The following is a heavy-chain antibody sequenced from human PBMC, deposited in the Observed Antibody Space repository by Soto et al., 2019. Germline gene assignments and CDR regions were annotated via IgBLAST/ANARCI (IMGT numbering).Heavy chain of an antibody. J-gene: IGHJ6*02. D-gene: IGHD6-13*01. V-gene: IGHV1-69*13. CDR1: GGTFSSYA. CDR2: IIPIFGTA. Sequence: AVKVSCKASGGTFSSYAISWVRQAPGQGLEWMGGIIPIFGTANYAQKFQGRVTITADESTSTAYMELSSLRSEDTAVYYCARRGYASSWYSVSTGAHYYSYYGMDVWGEGPTVTLSS. CDR3: ARRGYASSWYSVSTGAHYYSYYGMDV.